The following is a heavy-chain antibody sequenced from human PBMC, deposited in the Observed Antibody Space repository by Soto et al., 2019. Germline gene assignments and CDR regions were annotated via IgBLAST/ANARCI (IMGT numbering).Heavy chain of an antibody. D-gene: IGHD3-22*01. Sequence: QVQLVQSGAEVKKPGASVKVSCKASGYTFTSYDINWVRQATGQGLEWMGWMNPNSGNTGYAQKFQGRVTMTRNTAISTAYMELSSRRSEDTAVYYCARDYYYYDSSCHQIRDAFDIWCQGTMVTVSS. CDR2: MNPNSGNT. J-gene: IGHJ3*02. CDR3: ARDYYYYDSSCHQIRDAFDI. V-gene: IGHV1-8*01. CDR1: GYTFTSYD.